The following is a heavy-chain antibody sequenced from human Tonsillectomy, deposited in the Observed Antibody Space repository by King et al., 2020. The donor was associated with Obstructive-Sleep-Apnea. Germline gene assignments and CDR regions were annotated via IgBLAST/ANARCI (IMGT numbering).Heavy chain of an antibody. J-gene: IGHJ4*02. CDR3: AREDYGAFPY. CDR1: GASINSDTYY. Sequence: VQLQESGPGLVKPSQTLSLTCTVSGASINSDTYYWNWIRQPAGKGLEWIGRIFASGSASSNPSLKSRVTLSVDTSKNQFSLKLTSVTAADTAVYYCAREDYGAFPYWGQGTLVAVSS. CDR2: IFASGSA. V-gene: IGHV4-61*02. D-gene: IGHD4-17*01.